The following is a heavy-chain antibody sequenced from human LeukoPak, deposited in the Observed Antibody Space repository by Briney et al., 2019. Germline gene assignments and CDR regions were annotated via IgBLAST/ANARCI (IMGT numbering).Heavy chain of an antibody. V-gene: IGHV1-69*05. CDR1: GGTFSSYA. Sequence: ASVKVSCKASGGTFSSYAISWVRQAPGQGLEWMGRIIPIFGTANYAQKFQGRVTITTDESTSTAYMELSSLRSEDTAVYYCARDPDCTNGVCLSPVGAFDIWGQGTMVTVSS. CDR3: ARDPDCTNGVCLSPVGAFDI. D-gene: IGHD2-8*01. J-gene: IGHJ3*02. CDR2: IIPIFGTA.